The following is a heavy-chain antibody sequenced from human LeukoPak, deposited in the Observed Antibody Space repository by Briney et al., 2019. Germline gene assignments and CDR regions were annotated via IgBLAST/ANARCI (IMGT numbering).Heavy chain of an antibody. D-gene: IGHD7-27*01. CDR1: GFTFSSYA. CDR3: AKDGGLWVSAHWGDS. Sequence: GGSLRLSCAASGFTFSSYAMSWVRQAPGKGLEWVSTITTSDGNTYYADSVKGRFTVSRDNSKNTLYLQMNSLRAEDTAVYYCAKDGGLWVSAHWGDSWGRGTLVTVSS. V-gene: IGHV3-23*01. J-gene: IGHJ4*02. CDR2: ITTSDGNT.